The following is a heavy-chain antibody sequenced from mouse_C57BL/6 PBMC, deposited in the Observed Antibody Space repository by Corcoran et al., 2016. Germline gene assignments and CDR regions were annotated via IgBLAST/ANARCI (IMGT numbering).Heavy chain of an antibody. D-gene: IGHD4-1*01. CDR2: INTYSGVP. V-gene: IGHV9-3*01. J-gene: IGHJ2*01. CDR1: GYTFTTYG. CDR3: ARRLTGYFDY. Sequence: QIQLGQSGPELKKPGETVKISCKASGYTFTTYGMSWVKQAPGKGLKWMGWINTYSGVPTYADDFKGRFAFSLETSASTAYLQINNLKNEDTATYFCARRLTGYFDYWCQGTTLTVSS.